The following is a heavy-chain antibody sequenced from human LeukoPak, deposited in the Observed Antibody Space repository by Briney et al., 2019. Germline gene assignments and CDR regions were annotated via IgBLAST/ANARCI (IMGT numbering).Heavy chain of an antibody. CDR1: GGSISNSY. CDR2: IYYSGST. Sequence: SETLSLTCSVSGGSISNSYWTWIQQPPGRGLESIGYIYYSGSTNYNPSLKSRVTISIDTSKNQFSLRLSSVTAADTAVYYCARVPRSLSSMGWSDYWGQGTLVTVSS. D-gene: IGHD6-19*01. J-gene: IGHJ4*02. V-gene: IGHV4-59*01. CDR3: ARVPRSLSSMGWSDY.